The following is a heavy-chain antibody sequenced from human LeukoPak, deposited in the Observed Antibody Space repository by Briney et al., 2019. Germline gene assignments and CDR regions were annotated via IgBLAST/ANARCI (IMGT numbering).Heavy chain of an antibody. CDR2: ISGSGGST. CDR1: GFTFSSYA. CDR3: ARGGHFKYGGKKGPVSRPIDS. J-gene: IGHJ4*02. V-gene: IGHV3-23*01. D-gene: IGHD4/OR15-4a*01. Sequence: PGGSLRLSCAASGFTFSSYAMSWVRQAPGKGLEWVSAISGSGGSTYYADSVKGRFTISRDNSNNTLYLQMNSLRVEDTAVYYCARGGHFKYGGKKGPVSRPIDSWGQGTLVIVSS.